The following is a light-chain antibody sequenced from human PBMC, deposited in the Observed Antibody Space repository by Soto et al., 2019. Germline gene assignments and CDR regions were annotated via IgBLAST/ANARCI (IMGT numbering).Light chain of an antibody. CDR1: QSLTSRY. J-gene: IGKJ5*01. Sequence: EIVLTQSPGTLSLSPGERATLSCRASQSLTSRYLAWYRQKPGQAPRLLIYGASSRATGIPDRFSGSGSGTDFTLTISRLEPEDFAVYYCQQYGSSPPITFGQGTRLEIK. V-gene: IGKV3-20*01. CDR3: QQYGSSPPIT. CDR2: GAS.